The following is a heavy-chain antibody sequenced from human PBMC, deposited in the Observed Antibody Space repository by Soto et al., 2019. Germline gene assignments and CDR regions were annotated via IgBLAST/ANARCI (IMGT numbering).Heavy chain of an antibody. J-gene: IGHJ4*02. D-gene: IGHD6-19*01. V-gene: IGHV4-61*08. CDR2: IYYSGST. CDR3: ARVDAIGWGVAGFPYFDY. Sequence: SETLSLTCTVSGGSISSGDYYWSWIRQPPGKGLEWIGYIYYSGSTNYNPSLKSRVTISVDTSKNQFSLKLSSVTAADTAVYYCARVDAIGWGVAGFPYFDYWGQGTLVTVSS. CDR1: GGSISSGDYY.